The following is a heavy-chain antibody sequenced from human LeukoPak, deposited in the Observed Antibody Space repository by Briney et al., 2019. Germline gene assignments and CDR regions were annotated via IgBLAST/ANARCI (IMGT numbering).Heavy chain of an antibody. D-gene: IGHD3-3*01. CDR1: GGSISSYY. CDR2: IYTSGST. CDR3: ARGITIFGVDPASYFDY. J-gene: IGHJ4*02. V-gene: IGHV4-4*07. Sequence: SETLSLTCTVSGGSISSYYWSWIRQPAGKGLEWIGRIYTSGSTNYNPSLKSRVTMSVDTSKNQFSLKLSSVTAADTAVYYCARGITIFGVDPASYFDYWGQGTLVTVSS.